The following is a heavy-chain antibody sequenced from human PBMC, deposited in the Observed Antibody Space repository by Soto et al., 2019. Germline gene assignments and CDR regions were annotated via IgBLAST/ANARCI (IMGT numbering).Heavy chain of an antibody. CDR2: SSDTGST. CDR1: GGSISCRCFY. Sequence: TLSLTCTVSGGSISCRCFYWSWLRQPPGKGLEWIGYSSDTGSTHYNPSLSGRVTVSVDTSKNQFSLKLASVTATDTAVYYCARENGGSWYFELLGRGSLVTVSS. CDR3: ARENGGSWYFEL. D-gene: IGHD4-17*01. J-gene: IGHJ2*01. V-gene: IGHV4-30-4*08.